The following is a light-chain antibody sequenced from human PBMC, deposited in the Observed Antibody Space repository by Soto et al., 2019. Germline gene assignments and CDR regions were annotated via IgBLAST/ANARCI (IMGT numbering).Light chain of an antibody. V-gene: IGKV3-11*01. CDR1: QSVSSY. J-gene: IGKJ4*01. Sequence: EIVLTQSPATLSLSPGERATLSCRASQSVSSYLAWYQQKPGQAPRLLIYDASNRATGIPARFSGSGSGTVFTLTISSLEPEDFAVYYCQQRSNWGLTFGGGTKVEIK. CDR2: DAS. CDR3: QQRSNWGLT.